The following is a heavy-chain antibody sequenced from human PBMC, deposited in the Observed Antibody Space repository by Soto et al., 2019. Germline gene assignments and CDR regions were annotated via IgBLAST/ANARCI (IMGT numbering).Heavy chain of an antibody. CDR3: ARDFTDSSGPTLGMGV. CDR2: IYHSGST. Sequence: SETLSLTCAVSGGSISSINWWSWVRQTPGKGLEWIGEIYHSGSTNYNPSLKSRVTISVDKSKNQFSLKLSSVTAADTAVYYCARDFTDSSGPTLGMGVWGQGTTVTVSS. J-gene: IGHJ6*02. V-gene: IGHV4-4*02. D-gene: IGHD6-19*01. CDR1: GGSISSINW.